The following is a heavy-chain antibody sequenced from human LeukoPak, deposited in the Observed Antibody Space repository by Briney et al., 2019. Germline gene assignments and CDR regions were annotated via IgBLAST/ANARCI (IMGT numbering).Heavy chain of an antibody. Sequence: PSETLSLTCAVYGGSFSGYYWSWMRQPPGKGLEWIGEINHSGSTNYNPSLKSRVTISVDTSKNQFSLKLSSVTAADTAVYYCARSRTASLDYWGQGTLVTVSS. CDR3: ARSRTASLDY. V-gene: IGHV4-34*01. J-gene: IGHJ4*02. CDR2: INHSGST. D-gene: IGHD2-21*02. CDR1: GGSFSGYY.